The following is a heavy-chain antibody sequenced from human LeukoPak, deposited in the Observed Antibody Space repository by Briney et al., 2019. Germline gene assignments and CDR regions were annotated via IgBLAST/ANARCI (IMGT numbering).Heavy chain of an antibody. J-gene: IGHJ4*02. D-gene: IGHD3-16*01. Sequence: GASVEVSCKASGYTFTGYYMHWVRQAPGQGLEWMGWINPNSGGTNYAQKFQGWVTMTRDTSISTAYMELSRLRSDDTAVYYCARGSGGAPDHGGNGIDYLGQGTLVTVSS. V-gene: IGHV1-2*04. CDR1: GYTFTGYY. CDR3: ARGSGGAPDHGGNGIDY. CDR2: INPNSGGT.